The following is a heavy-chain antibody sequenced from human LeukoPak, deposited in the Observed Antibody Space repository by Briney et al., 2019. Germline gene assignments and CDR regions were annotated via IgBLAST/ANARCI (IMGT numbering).Heavy chain of an antibody. Sequence: ASVKGSCKASGYTFTNYEINWGRQATGQGLEWMGWMNPNSGNTGYAQKFQGRVTMTTNTSIRTAYMELSSLRSEDTAVYYCARHLGGYYESSGYYSYFEYWGQGTLVTVSS. CDR1: GYTFTNYE. CDR3: ARHLGGYYESSGYYSYFEY. J-gene: IGHJ4*02. CDR2: MNPNSGNT. V-gene: IGHV1-8*01. D-gene: IGHD3-22*01.